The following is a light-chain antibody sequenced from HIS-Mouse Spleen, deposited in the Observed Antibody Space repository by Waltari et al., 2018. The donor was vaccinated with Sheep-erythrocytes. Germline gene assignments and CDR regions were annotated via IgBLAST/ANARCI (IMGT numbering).Light chain of an antibody. V-gene: IGKV3-11*01. CDR2: DAP. CDR1: QSVSSY. CDR3: QQRSNWYT. Sequence: EIVFTQSPATLSLSPGERATLSCRASQSVSSYLAWYQQKPGQAPRLLIYDAPNRATGIPARFSGSGSGTDFTLTISSLEPEDFAVYYCQQRSNWYTFGQGTKLEIK. J-gene: IGKJ2*01.